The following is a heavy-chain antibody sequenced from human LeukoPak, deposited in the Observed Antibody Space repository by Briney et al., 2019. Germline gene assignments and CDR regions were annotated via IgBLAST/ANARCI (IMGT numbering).Heavy chain of an antibody. CDR2: MYSSGST. CDR3: ARGRYCSSTSCYLDY. CDR1: GGSISSSSYY. D-gene: IGHD2-2*01. J-gene: IGHJ4*02. Sequence: SETQSLTCTVSGGSISSSSYYWGWIRQPPGKGLEWIGSMYSSGSTYYNPSLKSRVTISVDTSKNQFSLKLSSVTAADTAVYYCARGRYCSSTSCYLDYWGQGTLVTVSS. V-gene: IGHV4-39*07.